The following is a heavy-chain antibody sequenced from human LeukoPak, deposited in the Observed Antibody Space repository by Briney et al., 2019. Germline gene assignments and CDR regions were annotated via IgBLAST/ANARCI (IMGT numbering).Heavy chain of an antibody. D-gene: IGHD2-15*01. CDR2: ISDSGGIT. V-gene: IGHV3-23*01. CDR1: GFTFSSYP. J-gene: IGHJ4*02. Sequence: AGGSLRLSCAASGFTFSSYPMTWVRQAPGKGPEWVSFISDSGGITYYADSVKGRFTISRDNSKNTLYLQMNSLRAEDTALYYCASLGYCSGGSCYARRDYWGQGTLVTVSS. CDR3: ASLGYCSGGSCYARRDY.